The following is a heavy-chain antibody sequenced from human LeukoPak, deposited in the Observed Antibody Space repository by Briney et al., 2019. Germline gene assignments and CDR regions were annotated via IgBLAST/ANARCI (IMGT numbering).Heavy chain of an antibody. V-gene: IGHV3-66*01. D-gene: IGHD2-2*01. CDR3: AKDLGVVPAATHPFDY. CDR1: GFTVSSNY. J-gene: IGHJ4*02. CDR2: IYSGGST. Sequence: PGGSLRLSCAASGFTVSSNYMSWVRQAPGKGLEWVSVIYSGGSTYYADSVKGRFTISRDNSKNTLYLQMNSLRAEDTAVYYCAKDLGVVPAATHPFDYWGQGTLVTVSS.